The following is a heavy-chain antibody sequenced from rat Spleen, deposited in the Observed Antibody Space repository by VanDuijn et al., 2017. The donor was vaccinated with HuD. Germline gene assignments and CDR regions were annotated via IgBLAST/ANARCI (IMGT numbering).Heavy chain of an antibody. J-gene: IGHJ3*01. V-gene: IGHV5-22*01. Sequence: EVQLVESDGGLVQPGRSLKLSCAVSGFILSDYYMAWVRRAPTKGLEWVATISYDGSSTYYGDSVKGRFTISRDNPRSTLYLQMNSLRSEDTATYYCASLSGYASNWFAYWGQGTLVTVSS. CDR1: GFILSDYY. CDR3: ASLSGYASNWFAY. CDR2: ISYDGSST. D-gene: IGHD4-3*01.